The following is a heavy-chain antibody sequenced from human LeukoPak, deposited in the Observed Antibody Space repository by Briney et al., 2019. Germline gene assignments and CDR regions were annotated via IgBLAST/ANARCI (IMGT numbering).Heavy chain of an antibody. Sequence: PGGSLRLSCAASGFTVSSNNMSWVRQAPGKGLEWVSVIYSGGSTYYADSVKGRFTISRDNSKNTLYLQMNSLRAEDTAVYYCARDRSECSCGSCYSGGFDYWGQGTLVTVSS. CDR2: IYSGGST. D-gene: IGHD2-15*01. J-gene: IGHJ4*02. CDR1: GFTVSSNN. V-gene: IGHV3-53*01. CDR3: ARDRSECSCGSCYSGGFDY.